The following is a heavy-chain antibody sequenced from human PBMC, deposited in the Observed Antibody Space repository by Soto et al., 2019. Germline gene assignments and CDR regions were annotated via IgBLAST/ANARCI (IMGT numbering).Heavy chain of an antibody. V-gene: IGHV1-69*01. CDR3: AIEYSSSPPYYPIGY. J-gene: IGHJ4*02. D-gene: IGHD6-6*01. CDR1: GGTFSSYS. Sequence: QVQLVQSGAEVKKPGSSVKVSCKASGGTFSSYSISWVRQAPGQGLEWMGGIIPIFGTASYAQKFQGRVTIPADESTSTAYMELSSLRSEDTAVYYCAIEYSSSPPYYPIGYWGQGTLVTVSS. CDR2: IIPIFGTA.